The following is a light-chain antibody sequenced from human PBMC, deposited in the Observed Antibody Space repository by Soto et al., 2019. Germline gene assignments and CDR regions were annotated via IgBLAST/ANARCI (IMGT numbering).Light chain of an antibody. Sequence: DVVMTQSPLSLPVTLGQPASISCKSSQSLVYGDGNTYLNWFQQRPGQSPRRIIYRVSNRDSGVRDRFIGSGSGTDLARKISGVEAEDVGVYYCMQGTHWPPGPFTFGQGTKLEIK. J-gene: IGKJ2*01. V-gene: IGKV2-30*01. CDR1: QSLVYGDGNTY. CDR3: MQGTHWPPGPFT. CDR2: RVS.